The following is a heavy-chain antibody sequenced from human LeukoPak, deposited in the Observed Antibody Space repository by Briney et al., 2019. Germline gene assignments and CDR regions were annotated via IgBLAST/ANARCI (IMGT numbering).Heavy chain of an antibody. CDR3: AIAVAAAPVGYHFYYIDV. D-gene: IGHD2-15*01. CDR1: GDSITNTF. Sequence: SETLSLTCTVSGDSITNTFVNWIRQPAGEGVEWIGRIYNDGTTDYNPPLKSRVIMSVDASKKQFSLKLTSVTSADTAVYYCAIAVAAAPVGYHFYYIDVWGTGTTVTVSS. J-gene: IGHJ6*03. V-gene: IGHV4-4*07. CDR2: IYNDGTT.